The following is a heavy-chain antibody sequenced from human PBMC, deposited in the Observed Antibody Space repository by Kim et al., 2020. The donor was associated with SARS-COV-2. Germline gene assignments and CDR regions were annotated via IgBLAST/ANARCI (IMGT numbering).Heavy chain of an antibody. Sequence: GGSLRLSCAVSGFTFSTYAMHWVRQAPGKGLEWVAVMSHDGSMKYHADSVRGRFTISRDNSKNTLYLQMDSLRVEDTALYYCTGGSWFAHWGQGTLVTVS. D-gene: IGHD3-10*01. CDR2: MSHDGSMK. CDR1: GFTFSTYA. V-gene: IGHV3-30*04. J-gene: IGHJ5*02. CDR3: TGGSWFAH.